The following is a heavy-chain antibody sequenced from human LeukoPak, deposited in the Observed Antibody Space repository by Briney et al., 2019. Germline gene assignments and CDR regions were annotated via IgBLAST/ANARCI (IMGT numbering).Heavy chain of an antibody. V-gene: IGHV3-33*08. D-gene: IGHD3-10*01. J-gene: IGHJ4*02. CDR3: AREENSGSGIYFRPTYFDY. CDR2: IWYDGSNK. CDR1: GFSFTNAW. Sequence: GGSLRLSCVASGFSFTNAWMGWVRQAPGKGLEWVAVIWYDGSNKYYADSVKGRFTISRDNSKNTLYLQMNSLRAEDTAVYYCAREENSGSGIYFRPTYFDYWGQGTLVTVSS.